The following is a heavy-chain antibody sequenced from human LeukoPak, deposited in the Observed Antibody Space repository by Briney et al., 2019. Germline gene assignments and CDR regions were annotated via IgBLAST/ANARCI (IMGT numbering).Heavy chain of an antibody. CDR1: GYSISSGYY. J-gene: IGHJ4*02. V-gene: IGHV4-38-2*02. Sequence: SETLSLTCAVSGYSISSGYYWGWIRQPPGKGLKWIGSIYHSGSTYYNPSLKSRVTISVDTSKNQFSLKLSSVTAADTAVYYCAREGYSSSWYGDFDYWGQGTLVTVSS. CDR2: IYHSGST. CDR3: AREGYSSSWYGDFDY. D-gene: IGHD6-13*01.